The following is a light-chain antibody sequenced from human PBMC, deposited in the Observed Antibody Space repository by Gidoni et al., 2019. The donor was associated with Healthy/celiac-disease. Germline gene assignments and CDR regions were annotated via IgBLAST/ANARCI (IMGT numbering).Light chain of an antibody. CDR3: QQSCSTPPCT. J-gene: IGKJ2*02. CDR2: AAS. CDR1: QSISSY. V-gene: IGKV1-39*01. Sequence: DIQMTQSPSSLSASVGDRVTITCRASQSISSYLNWYQQKPGKAPKLLIYAASSLQSGVPSRFSGSGSGTDFTLTISSLQPEDFATYYCQQSCSTPPCTFGQGTKLEIK.